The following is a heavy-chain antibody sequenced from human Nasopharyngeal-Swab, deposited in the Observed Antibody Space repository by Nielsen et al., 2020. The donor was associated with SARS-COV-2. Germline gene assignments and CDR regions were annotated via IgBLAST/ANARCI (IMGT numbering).Heavy chain of an antibody. J-gene: IGHJ6*02. CDR2: ISYDGSNK. Sequence: GESLKVSCAASGFTFSSYGMHWVRQAPGKGLEWVAVISYDGSNKYYADSVKGRFTISRDNSKNTLYLQMNSLRAEGTAVYYCAKSSSWNHYYYYGMDVWGQGTTVTVSS. CDR3: AKSSSWNHYYYYGMDV. D-gene: IGHD6-13*01. V-gene: IGHV3-30*18. CDR1: GFTFSSYG.